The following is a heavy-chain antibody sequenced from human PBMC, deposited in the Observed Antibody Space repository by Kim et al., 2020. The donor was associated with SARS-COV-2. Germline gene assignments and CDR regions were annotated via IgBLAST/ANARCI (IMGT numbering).Heavy chain of an antibody. CDR2: ISWNSGSI. Sequence: GGSLRLSCAASGFTFGNYAMHWVRQAPGKGLEWVSGISWNSGSIGYADSVKGRFTISRDNAKNSLYLQMNSLRAEDTALYYCAKGPYQLLYSWFHSSGSRFDYWGQGTLVTVSS. CDR3: AKGPYQLLYSWFHSSGSRFDY. CDR1: GFTFGNYA. J-gene: IGHJ4*02. V-gene: IGHV3-9*01. D-gene: IGHD2-2*02.